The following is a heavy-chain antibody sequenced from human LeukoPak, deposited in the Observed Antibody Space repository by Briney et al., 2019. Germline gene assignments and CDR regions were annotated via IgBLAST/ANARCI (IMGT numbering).Heavy chain of an antibody. CDR3: ARGNSVRGVITKVGPFYFDY. CDR1: GLTFSIYA. D-gene: IGHD3-10*01. J-gene: IGHJ4*02. CDR2: ISGSGGST. Sequence: QPGGSLRLSCAASGLTFSIYAMSWVRQAPGKGLEWVSGISGSGGSTYYADSVKGRFTISRDNSKNTLYLQMNSLRAEDTAVYYCARGNSVRGVITKVGPFYFDYWGQGTLVTVSS. V-gene: IGHV3-23*01.